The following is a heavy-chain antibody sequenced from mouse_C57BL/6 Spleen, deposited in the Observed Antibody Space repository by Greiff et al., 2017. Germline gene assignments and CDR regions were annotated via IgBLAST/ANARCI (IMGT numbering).Heavy chain of an antibody. CDR1: GYTFTDYY. CDR3: ARGTYYYGSSYFDY. D-gene: IGHD1-1*01. V-gene: IGHV1-26*01. Sequence: EVQLQQSGPELVKPGASVKISCKASGYTFTDYYMNWVKQSHGKSLEWIGDINPNNGGTNYNQKFKGKATLTVDKSSSTAYMELRSLTSEDSAVYYCARGTYYYGSSYFDYWGQGTTLTVSS. J-gene: IGHJ2*01. CDR2: INPNNGGT.